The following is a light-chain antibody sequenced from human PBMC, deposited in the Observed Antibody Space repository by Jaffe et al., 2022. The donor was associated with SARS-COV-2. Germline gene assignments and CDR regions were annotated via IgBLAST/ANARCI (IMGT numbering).Light chain of an antibody. Sequence: DIQMTQSPSSLSASVGDRVTIPCRASQSISSHLNWYQQKPGKAPKLLIYAALTSLSGVPSRFSGSGSGTEFTLTISSLQPEDFATYYCQQSYSIPWTFAQGTKVEIK. CDR2: AAL. CDR1: QSISSH. J-gene: IGKJ1*01. V-gene: IGKV1-39*01. CDR3: QQSYSIPWT.